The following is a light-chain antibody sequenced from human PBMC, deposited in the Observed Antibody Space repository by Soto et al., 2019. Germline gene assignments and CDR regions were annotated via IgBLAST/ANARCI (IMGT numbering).Light chain of an antibody. CDR1: SSDVGGYNY. Sequence: QSALTQPPSASGSPGQSVTISCTGTSSDVGGYNYVSWYQQHPGTAPKLLIYTNNQRPSGVPDRFSGSKSGTSASLAISGLRSEDEADFYCAAWDDSLNAVVFGGGTKVTVL. J-gene: IGLJ2*01. V-gene: IGLV1-47*02. CDR3: AAWDDSLNAVV. CDR2: TNN.